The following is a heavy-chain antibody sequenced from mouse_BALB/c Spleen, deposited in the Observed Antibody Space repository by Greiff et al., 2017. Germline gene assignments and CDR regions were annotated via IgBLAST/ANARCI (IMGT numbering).Heavy chain of an antibody. CDR2: ISSGSSTI. V-gene: IGHV5-17*02. CDR1: GFTFSSFG. J-gene: IGHJ3*01. CDR3: ARYDYDRAY. D-gene: IGHD2-4*01. Sequence: EVKLVESGGGLVQPGGSRKLSCAASGFTFSSFGMHWVRQAPGKGLEWVAYISSGSSTIYYADTVKGRFTISRDNPKNTLFLQMTSLRSEDTAMYYCARYDYDRAYWGQGTLVTVSA.